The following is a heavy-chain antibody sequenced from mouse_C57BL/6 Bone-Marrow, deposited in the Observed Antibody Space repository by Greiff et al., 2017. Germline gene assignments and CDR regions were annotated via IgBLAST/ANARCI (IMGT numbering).Heavy chain of an antibody. CDR3: ARTGWDFDY. J-gene: IGHJ2*01. Sequence: QVQLQQPGAELVKPGASVKLSCKASGYTFTSYCMQWVKQRPGQGLEWIGEIDPSDSPTNYNQKFKGKATLTVDTSSSTAYMQLSSLTSEDSAVYCYARTGWDFDYWGQGTALTVSS. CDR2: IDPSDSPT. D-gene: IGHD3-1*01. CDR1: GYTFTSYC. V-gene: IGHV1-50*01.